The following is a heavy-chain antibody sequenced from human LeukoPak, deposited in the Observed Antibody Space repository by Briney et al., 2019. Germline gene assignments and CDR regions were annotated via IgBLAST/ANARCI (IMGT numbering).Heavy chain of an antibody. V-gene: IGHV3-11*06. CDR1: GFIFSDYY. Sequence: GGSLRLSCVASGFIFSDYYMSWLRQAPGKGLEWVSYISSSSSHTNYADSVKGRFTISRDNAKNSLYLQVSSLRAEDMALYYCARARGDSTSYYFDYWGLGTLVTVSS. D-gene: IGHD2-21*02. CDR3: ARARGDSTSYYFDY. J-gene: IGHJ4*02. CDR2: ISSSSSHT.